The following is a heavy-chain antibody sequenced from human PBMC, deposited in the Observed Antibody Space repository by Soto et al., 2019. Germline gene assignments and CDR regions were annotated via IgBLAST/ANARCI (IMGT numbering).Heavy chain of an antibody. J-gene: IGHJ3*02. CDR3: AKQDDRGALEI. V-gene: IGHV5-51*01. CDR1: GKAFTIFW. Sequence: PWESLKISCKISGKAFTIFWDVWVRQMPGRGLEWMGNIYPGDSDTRYTPPFQGQVTISADKSTNTAYLQWHSLQASDTALYYCAKQDDRGALEIWGQGTKVTVSS. D-gene: IGHD3-22*01. CDR2: IYPGDSDT.